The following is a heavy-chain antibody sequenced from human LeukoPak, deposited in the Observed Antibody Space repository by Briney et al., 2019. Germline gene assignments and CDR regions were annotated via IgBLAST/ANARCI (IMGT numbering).Heavy chain of an antibody. CDR3: AKDDVAACATGYMDV. J-gene: IGHJ6*03. V-gene: IGHV3-7*03. CDR1: GFMFSSYW. CDR2: IKEDGSEK. Sequence: GGSLRLSCAASGFMFSSYWMSWVRQAPGKGLEWVADIKEDGSEKSYVDSVKGRFTISRDNAKNSLYLQTNTLRADDTAVYYCAKDDVAACATGYMDVWGKGTTVTVSS. D-gene: IGHD6-6*01.